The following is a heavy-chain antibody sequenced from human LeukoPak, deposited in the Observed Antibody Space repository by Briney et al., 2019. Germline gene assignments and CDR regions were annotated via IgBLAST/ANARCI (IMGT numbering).Heavy chain of an antibody. D-gene: IGHD2-2*01. J-gene: IGHJ6*02. CDR2: IYTSGST. V-gene: IGHV4-61*02. CDR1: GGSISSGSYY. CDR3: ARARSTSYRTHYYYGMDV. Sequence: ASQTLSLTCTVSGGSISSGSYYRSWIRQPAGRGLEWIGRIYTSGSTNYNPSLKSRVTISVDTSKNQFSLKLSSVTAADTAVYYCARARSTSYRTHYYYGMDVWGQGTTVTVSS.